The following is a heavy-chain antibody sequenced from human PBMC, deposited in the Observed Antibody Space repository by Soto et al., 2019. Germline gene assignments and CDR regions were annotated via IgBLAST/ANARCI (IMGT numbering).Heavy chain of an antibody. Sequence: EVQLLESGEGMLEPGGSLRLSCAASGFTFSSYAMTWVRQAPGKGLAWVSTISASGASTYFAVSVKGRFTISRDSSKNTLYLRVNSLRAEDTAVYYCAKSIGGAGRYYFDYWGQGTLVTVSS. CDR1: GFTFSSYA. J-gene: IGHJ4*02. CDR2: ISASGAST. CDR3: AKSIGGAGRYYFDY. D-gene: IGHD6-19*01. V-gene: IGHV3-23*01.